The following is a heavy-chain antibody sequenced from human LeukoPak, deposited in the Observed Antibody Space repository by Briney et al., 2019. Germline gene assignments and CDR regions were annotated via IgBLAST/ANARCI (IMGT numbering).Heavy chain of an antibody. Sequence: SQTLSLTCTVSGSTIRSVGYFWSWLRQYPGKGLDYIGYIYYSGSTYYSPSLKSRVSMSVDTSKNQFSLVLNSVTAADAAVYYCARENTNLGYLDYWGQGTRVTVSS. CDR3: ARENTNLGYLDY. V-gene: IGHV4-31*03. CDR2: IYYSGST. D-gene: IGHD2-15*01. CDR1: GSTIRSVGYF. J-gene: IGHJ4*02.